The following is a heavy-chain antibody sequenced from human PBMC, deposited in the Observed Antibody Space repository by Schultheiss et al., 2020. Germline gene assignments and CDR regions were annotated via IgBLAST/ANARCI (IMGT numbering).Heavy chain of an antibody. Sequence: SVKVSCKASGGTFSSYAISWVRQAPGQGLEWMGGIIPIFGTANYAQKFQGRVTITADKSTSTAYMELSSLRSEDTAVYYCARDSGDGHSSGWFDPWGQGTRVTVDS. CDR1: GGTFSSYA. CDR2: IIPIFGTA. CDR3: ARDSGDGHSSGWFDP. V-gene: IGHV1-69*06. D-gene: IGHD6-19*01. J-gene: IGHJ5*02.